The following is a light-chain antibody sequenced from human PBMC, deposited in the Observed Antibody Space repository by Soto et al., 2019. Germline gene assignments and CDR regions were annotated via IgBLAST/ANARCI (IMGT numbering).Light chain of an antibody. CDR3: QQYYSTLVRT. J-gene: IGKJ4*01. CDR2: AAS. V-gene: IGKV1-17*01. CDR1: QGIRND. Sequence: DIPMTQSPSSLSASVGDRVTITCRASQGIRNDLGWYQQKPGKAPKRLIYAASSLQSGVPSRFSGSGSGTEFTLTISSLQAEDVAVYYCQQYYSTLVRTFGGGTKVEIK.